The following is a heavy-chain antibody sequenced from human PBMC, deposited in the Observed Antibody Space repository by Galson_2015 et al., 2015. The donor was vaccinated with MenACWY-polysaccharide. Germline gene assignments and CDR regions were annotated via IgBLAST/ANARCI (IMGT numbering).Heavy chain of an antibody. D-gene: IGHD3-10*01. J-gene: IGHJ5*02. CDR2: TRKRANGYTT. CDR3: TTRFDGSDP. Sequence: SLRLSCAASGFTFSDHYMDWVRQAPGKGLEWVGRTRKRANGYTTEYAASVKGRFTISRDDSKDSLYLQMNSLKTEDTAVYYCTTRFDGSDPWGQGTLVTVSS. CDR1: GFTFSDHY. V-gene: IGHV3-72*01.